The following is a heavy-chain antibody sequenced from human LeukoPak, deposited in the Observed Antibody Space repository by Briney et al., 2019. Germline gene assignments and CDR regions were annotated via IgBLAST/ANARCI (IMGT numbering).Heavy chain of an antibody. Sequence: VASVKVSCKASGYSFTGYYMHWVRQAPGQGLEWMGWINPYSGGTNYAQKFQGRVTMTRDTSISTVYMELSRLRSDDTAVYYCASGVEYSYTTQDAFDIWGQGTMVTVSS. CDR2: INPYSGGT. J-gene: IGHJ3*02. CDR3: ASGVEYSYTTQDAFDI. D-gene: IGHD5-18*01. V-gene: IGHV1-2*02. CDR1: GYSFTGYY.